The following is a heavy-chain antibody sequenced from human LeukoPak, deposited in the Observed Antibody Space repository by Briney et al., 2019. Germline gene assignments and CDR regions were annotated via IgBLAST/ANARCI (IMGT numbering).Heavy chain of an antibody. CDR3: ARPLDSADSFSAFDI. Sequence: PGRSLRLSCAASGFTFSSYAMHWVRQAPGEGLEWVAVISYDGSNKYYADSVKGRFTISRDNSKNTLYLQMNSLRAEDTAVYYCARPLDSADSFSAFDIWGQGTMATVSS. J-gene: IGHJ3*02. CDR1: GFTFSSYA. D-gene: IGHD3-10*01. V-gene: IGHV3-30-3*01. CDR2: ISYDGSNK.